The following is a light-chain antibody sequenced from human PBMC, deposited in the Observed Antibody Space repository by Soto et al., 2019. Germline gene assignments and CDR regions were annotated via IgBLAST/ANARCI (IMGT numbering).Light chain of an antibody. CDR1: QSVSSN. Sequence: EIVMPQSPATLSVSPGERATLSCRASQSVSSNLAWYQQRPGQAPRLLIHGASTRATGVPARFSGSGSGTEFTLTISSLQSEDFAVYYCQQYNVWPPWTFGQGTKVDIK. CDR2: GAS. CDR3: QQYNVWPPWT. V-gene: IGKV3-15*01. J-gene: IGKJ1*01.